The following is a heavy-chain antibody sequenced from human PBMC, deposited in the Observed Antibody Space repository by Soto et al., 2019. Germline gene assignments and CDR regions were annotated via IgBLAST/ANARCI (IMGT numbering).Heavy chain of an antibody. CDR1: GGSISSYY. CDR2: IYYSGST. D-gene: IGHD3-9*01. J-gene: IGHJ6*03. V-gene: IGHV4-59*08. Sequence: SETLSLTCTVSGGSISSYYWSWIRQPPGKGLEWIGYIYYSGSTNYNPSLKSRVTISVDTSKNQFSLKLSSVTAADTAVYYCASSYYDILTGYYYYYYMDVWGKGTTVTVSS. CDR3: ASSYYDILTGYYYYYYMDV.